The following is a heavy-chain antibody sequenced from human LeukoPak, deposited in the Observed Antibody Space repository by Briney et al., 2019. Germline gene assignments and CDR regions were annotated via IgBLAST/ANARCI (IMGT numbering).Heavy chain of an antibody. Sequence: SETLSLTCAVYGGSFSGYYWSWIRQPPGKGLEWIGEINHSGSTNYNPSLKSRVTISVDTSKNQFSLKLSSVTAADTAVYYCARGRDSSGYYAGDFDYRGQGTLVTVSS. CDR2: INHSGST. CDR1: GGSFSGYY. J-gene: IGHJ4*02. CDR3: ARGRDSSGYYAGDFDY. V-gene: IGHV4-34*01. D-gene: IGHD3-22*01.